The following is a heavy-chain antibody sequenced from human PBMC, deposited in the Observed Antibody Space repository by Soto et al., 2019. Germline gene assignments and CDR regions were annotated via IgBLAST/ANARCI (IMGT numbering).Heavy chain of an antibody. Sequence: EVQLVESGGGLVEPGGSLRLSCAASGFTFSSYDMHWVRQTAGKGLELVAAIGTTGDAYYPGSATGRFTICRENAKNSLYLQMNNLRVGDTAVYFCAGGRSGWYTEFDFWGQGTQVTVSS. J-gene: IGHJ4*02. V-gene: IGHV3-13*01. D-gene: IGHD6-19*01. CDR3: AGGRSGWYTEFDF. CDR2: IGTTGDA. CDR1: GFTFSSYD.